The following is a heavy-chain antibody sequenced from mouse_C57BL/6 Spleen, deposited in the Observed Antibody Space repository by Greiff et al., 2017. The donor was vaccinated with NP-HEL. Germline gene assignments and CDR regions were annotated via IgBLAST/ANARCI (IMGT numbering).Heavy chain of an antibody. CDR2: INPNNGGT. D-gene: IGHD4-1*02. CDR1: GYTFTDYY. CDR3: ARFNCGLFDY. Sequence: EVQLQQSGPELVKPGASVKISCKASGYTFTDYYMNWVKQSHGKSLEWIGDINPNNGGTSYNQKFKGKATLTVDKSSSTAYMELRSLTSEDSAVYYCARFNCGLFDYWGQGTTLTVSS. V-gene: IGHV1-26*01. J-gene: IGHJ2*01.